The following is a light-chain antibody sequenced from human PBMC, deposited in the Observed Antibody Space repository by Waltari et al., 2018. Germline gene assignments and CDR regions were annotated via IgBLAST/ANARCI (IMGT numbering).Light chain of an antibody. V-gene: IGKV3-20*01. J-gene: IGKJ1*01. CDR1: QSVSRS. CDR2: GAS. Sequence: EIVLTQSPGTLSLSPGERATLSCRASQSVSRSLAWYQQKPGQAPRLLIYGASSMATGVPDRFRGSGSGTDFSLTISRLEPEDFAVYYCQHYVRLPVSFGQGTKVEIK. CDR3: QHYVRLPVS.